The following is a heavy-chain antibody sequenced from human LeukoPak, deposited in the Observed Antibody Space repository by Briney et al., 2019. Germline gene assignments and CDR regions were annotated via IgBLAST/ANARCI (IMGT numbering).Heavy chain of an antibody. CDR2: ISGGGENT. CDR3: AKPRAMTTGVGRYFDL. J-gene: IGHJ2*01. Sequence: GGSLRLSCGASGFTFTSYAMSWIRQAPGKGLEWVSAISGGGENTYYGDSVKGRFTVSRDNSKNTLYLQMNSLRAEDTATYYCAKPRAMTTGVGRYFDLWGRGTLVTVSS. V-gene: IGHV3-23*01. D-gene: IGHD1-1*01. CDR1: GFTFTSYA.